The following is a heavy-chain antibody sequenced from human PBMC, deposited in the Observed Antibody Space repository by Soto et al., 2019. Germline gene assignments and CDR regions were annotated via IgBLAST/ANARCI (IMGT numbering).Heavy chain of an antibody. CDR2: IKQDGSEK. CDR1: GFTFSSYW. V-gene: IGHV3-7*01. CDR3: AGEDDYFFDP. J-gene: IGHJ5*02. Sequence: EVQLVESGGGLVQPGGSLRLSCAASGFTFSSYWMSWVRQAPGKGLEWVANIKQDGSEKYYVDSVKGRFTISRGNSKNSLDLQSDNLGAVDTAVHYGAGEDDYFFDPWGQGTLVTVSS. D-gene: IGHD5-12*01.